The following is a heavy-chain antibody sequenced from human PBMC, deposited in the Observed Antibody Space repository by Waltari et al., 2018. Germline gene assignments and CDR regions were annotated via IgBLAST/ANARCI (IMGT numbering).Heavy chain of an antibody. CDR3: VGNRKPTNFDY. Sequence: QVQLQQWGAGLLKPSETLSLTCAVYGGSFSGYYWSWIRQPPGKGLEWIGEINHSGSTNYNPSLKSRVTISVDTSKNQFSLKLSSVTAADTAVYYCVGNRKPTNFDYWGQGTLVTVSS. CDR2: INHSGST. J-gene: IGHJ4*02. CDR1: GGSFSGYY. D-gene: IGHD5-12*01. V-gene: IGHV4-34*01.